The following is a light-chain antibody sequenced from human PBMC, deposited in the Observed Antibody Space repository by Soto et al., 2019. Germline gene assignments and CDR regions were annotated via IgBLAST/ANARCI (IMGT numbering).Light chain of an antibody. J-gene: IGLJ2*01. V-gene: IGLV2-14*01. CDR2: EVS. CDR1: SSDVGGYNY. CDR3: SSYTSSNTLV. Sequence: QSALTQPASVSGSPGQSITISCTGTSSDVGGYNYVSWYQQQSGKAPKLIIHEVSNRPSGVSNRFSGSKSGNTASLTISGLQAEDEADYYCSSYTSSNTLVFGGGTKLTVL.